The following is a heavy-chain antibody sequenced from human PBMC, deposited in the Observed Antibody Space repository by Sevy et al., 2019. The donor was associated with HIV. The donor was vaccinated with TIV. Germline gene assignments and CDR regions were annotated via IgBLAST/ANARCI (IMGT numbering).Heavy chain of an antibody. CDR2: LSFGCGKI. V-gene: IGHV3-23*01. CDR3: AREGYTRPHDY. D-gene: IGHD6-13*01. CDR1: GFAFYDYS. J-gene: IGHJ4*02. Sequence: GGSLRLSCAASGFAFYDYSMSWIRQAPGKGLEWVATLSFGCGKINYADSVKGRFTISRDNSKNSFYLQMDNLRVEDTALYYCAREGYTRPHDYWGQGTRVTASS.